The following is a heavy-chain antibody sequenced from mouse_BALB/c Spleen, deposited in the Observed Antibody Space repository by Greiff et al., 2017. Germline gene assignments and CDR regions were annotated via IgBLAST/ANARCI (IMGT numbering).Heavy chain of an antibody. V-gene: IGHV5-6-5*01. J-gene: IGHJ2*01. CDR1: GFTFSSYA. CDR2: ISSGGST. D-gene: IGHD2-4*01. Sequence: DVKLVESGGGLVKPGGSLKLSCAASGFTFSSYAMSWVRQTPEKRLEWVASISSGGSTYYPDSVKGRFTISRDNARNILYLQMSSLRSEDTAMYYCARGYYDYRFDYWGQGTTLTVSS. CDR3: ARGYYDYRFDY.